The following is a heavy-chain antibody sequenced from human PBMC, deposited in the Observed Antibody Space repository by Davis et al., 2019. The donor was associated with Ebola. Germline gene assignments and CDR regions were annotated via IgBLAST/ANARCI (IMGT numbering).Heavy chain of an antibody. Sequence: GESLKISCVASGFTFSNYGMSWVRQSPGKGLEWVSSISGNGVSTLYGSSVQGRFTISRDNSKNTVYLQMSSLRVDDTAIYYCAKHMTIAGTTWFDPWGQGTLVTATS. J-gene: IGHJ5*02. CDR3: AKHMTIAGTTWFDP. V-gene: IGHV3-23*01. CDR2: ISGNGVST. CDR1: GFTFSNYG. D-gene: IGHD6-13*01.